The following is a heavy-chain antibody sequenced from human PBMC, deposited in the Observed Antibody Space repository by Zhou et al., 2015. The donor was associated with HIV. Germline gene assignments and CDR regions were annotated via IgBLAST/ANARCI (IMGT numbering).Heavy chain of an antibody. CDR3: TLVAATSFFDY. J-gene: IGHJ4*02. CDR1: GGTFSSYT. Sequence: QVQLVQSGAEVKKPGSSVKVSCKASGGTFSSYTISWVRQAPGQGLEWMGRIIPILGIANYAQKFQGRVTITADKSTSTAYMELSSLRSEDTAVYYCTLVAATSFFDYWGQGTLVTVSS. CDR2: IIPILGIA. D-gene: IGHD2-15*01. V-gene: IGHV1-69*02.